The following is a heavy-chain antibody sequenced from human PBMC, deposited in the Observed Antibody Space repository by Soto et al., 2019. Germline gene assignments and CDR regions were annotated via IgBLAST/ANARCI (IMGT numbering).Heavy chain of an antibody. J-gene: IGHJ3*02. V-gene: IGHV3-7*01. CDR2: IKQDGSEK. CDR1: GFTFSSYW. Sequence: GESLKISCAASGFTFSSYWMSWVRQAPGKGLEWVANIKQDGSEKYYVDSVKGRFTISRDNAKNSLYLQMNSLRAEDTAEYYCASERGGSYSDDAFDIWGQGTMVTVSS. D-gene: IGHD3-10*01. CDR3: ASERGGSYSDDAFDI.